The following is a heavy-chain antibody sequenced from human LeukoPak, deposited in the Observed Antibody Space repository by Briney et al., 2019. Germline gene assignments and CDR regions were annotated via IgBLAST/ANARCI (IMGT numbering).Heavy chain of an antibody. CDR2: ISYDGSNK. Sequence: GSLRLSCAASGFTFDDYAMHWVRQAPGKGLEWVAVISYDGSNKYYADSVKGRFTISRDNSKNTLYLQMNSLRAEDTAVYYCARGPYDSSGYYLYWGQGTLVTVSS. CDR3: ARGPYDSSGYYLY. CDR1: GFTFDDYA. V-gene: IGHV3-30-3*01. J-gene: IGHJ4*02. D-gene: IGHD3-22*01.